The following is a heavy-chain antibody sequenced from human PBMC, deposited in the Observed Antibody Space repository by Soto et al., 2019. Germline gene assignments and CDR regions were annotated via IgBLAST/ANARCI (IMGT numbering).Heavy chain of an antibody. J-gene: IGHJ4*02. CDR3: ARDDSGFSGSHYIDYFNY. V-gene: IGHV2-70*02. D-gene: IGHD1-26*01. Sequence: SGPTLVNPTQTLTLTCTFSGFSLSTSGMCVSWIRQPPGKALEWLALIDWGDEKYYSTSLKTRLTISKDTSKNQVVLTMTNMDPVDTAVYYCARDDSGFSGSHYIDYFNYWGQGALVTVSS. CDR1: GFSLSTSGMC. CDR2: IDWGDEK.